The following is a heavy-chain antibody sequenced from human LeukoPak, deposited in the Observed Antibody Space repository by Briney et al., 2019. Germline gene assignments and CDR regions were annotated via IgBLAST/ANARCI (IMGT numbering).Heavy chain of an antibody. D-gene: IGHD6-19*01. J-gene: IGHJ4*02. CDR3: ARAESGQWYIDY. CDR2: IYSGGST. CDR1: GFTVSSNY. Sequence: GGSLRLSCAASGFTVSSNYMSWVRQAPGKGLEWVSLIYSGGSTYYADSVKGRFTISRDSSKNTLYLQMNSLRTEDTAVYYCARAESGQWYIDYWGQGTLVTVSS. V-gene: IGHV3-66*01.